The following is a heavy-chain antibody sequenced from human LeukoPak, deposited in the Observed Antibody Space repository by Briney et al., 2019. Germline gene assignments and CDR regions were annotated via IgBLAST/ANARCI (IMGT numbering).Heavy chain of an antibody. Sequence: SETLSLTCTVSGGSISSSSYYWGWIRQPPGKGLEWTGSIYYSGSTYYNPSLKSRVTISVDTSKNQFSLKLSSVTAADTAVYYCARIRKYYYAPGNWFDPWGQGTLVTVSS. D-gene: IGHD3-10*01. CDR1: GGSISSSSYY. V-gene: IGHV4-39*07. CDR3: ARIRKYYYAPGNWFDP. J-gene: IGHJ5*02. CDR2: IYYSGST.